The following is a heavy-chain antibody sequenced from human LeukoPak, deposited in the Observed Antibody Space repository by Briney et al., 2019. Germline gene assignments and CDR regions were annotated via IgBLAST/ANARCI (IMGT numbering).Heavy chain of an antibody. Sequence: GGSLRLSCVASGFIFRDYAMGWVRQAPGKGLEWVAIINKNGAEMFYADSVKGRFTISRDNSKNTLNMHLRSLRADDTAVYYCAKHDGWELHDYCFDYWGQGTLVTASS. CDR2: INKNGAEM. CDR3: AKHDGWELHDYCFDY. V-gene: IGHV3-23*01. J-gene: IGHJ4*02. D-gene: IGHD1-26*01. CDR1: GFIFRDYA.